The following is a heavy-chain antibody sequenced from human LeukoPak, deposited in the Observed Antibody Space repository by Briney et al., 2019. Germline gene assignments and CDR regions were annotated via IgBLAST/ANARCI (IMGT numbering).Heavy chain of an antibody. Sequence: SSVKVSCKASGGTFSSYAISWVRHAPGQGLEWMGGIIPIFGTANYAQKFQGRVTITADESTSTAYMELSSLRSEDTAVYYCARGQGDGSGNWFDPWGQGTLVTVSS. CDR3: ARGQGDGSGNWFDP. CDR2: IIPIFGTA. CDR1: GGTFSSYA. V-gene: IGHV1-69*01. J-gene: IGHJ5*02. D-gene: IGHD3-10*01.